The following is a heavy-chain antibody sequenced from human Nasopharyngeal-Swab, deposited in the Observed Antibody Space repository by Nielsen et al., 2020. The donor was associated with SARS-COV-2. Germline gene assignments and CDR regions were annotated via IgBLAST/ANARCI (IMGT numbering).Heavy chain of an antibody. CDR3: ARGVYDSSGYLEVDAFDI. V-gene: IGHV4-34*01. Sequence: WIRQPPGKGLEWIGEINHSGSTNYNPSLKSRVTISVDTSKNQFSLKLSSVTAADTAVYYCARGVYDSSGYLEVDAFDIWGQGTMVTVSS. D-gene: IGHD3-22*01. CDR2: INHSGST. J-gene: IGHJ3*02.